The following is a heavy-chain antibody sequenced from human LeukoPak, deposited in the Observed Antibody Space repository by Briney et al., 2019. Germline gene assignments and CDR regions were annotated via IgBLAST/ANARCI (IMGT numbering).Heavy chain of an antibody. D-gene: IGHD3-10*01. CDR3: AKDQDALLWFGESYYFDY. CDR2: ISGFGSSP. V-gene: IGHV3-23*01. J-gene: IGHJ4*02. Sequence: GGSLRLSCAASGFTFSSYSMNWVRQAPGKGLEWVSAISGFGSSPYYADSVKGRFSISRDNSKNTLFLQMNSLRAEDTAVYYCAKDQDALLWFGESYYFDYWGQGTLVTVSS. CDR1: GFTFSSYS.